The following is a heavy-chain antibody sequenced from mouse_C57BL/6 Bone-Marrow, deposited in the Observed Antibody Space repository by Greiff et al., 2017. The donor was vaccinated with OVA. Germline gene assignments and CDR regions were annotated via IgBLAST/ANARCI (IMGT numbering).Heavy chain of an antibody. V-gene: IGHV1-69*01. CDR1: GYTFTSYW. CDR3: SRIYAMDY. J-gene: IGHJ4*01. CDR2: IDPSDSYT. Sequence: QVQLQQSGAELVMPGASVKLSCKASGYTFTSYWMHWVKQRPGQGLEWIGEIDPSDSYTNYNQKFTGKSILTADKSSSTAYMQLSSLTSEDSAVYYCSRIYAMDYWGQGTSVTVSS.